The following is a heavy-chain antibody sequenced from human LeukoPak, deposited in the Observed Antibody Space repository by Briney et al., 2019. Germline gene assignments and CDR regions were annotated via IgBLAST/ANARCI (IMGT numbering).Heavy chain of an antibody. Sequence: KPSETLSLTCTVSGGSISSYYWSWIRQPPGKGLEWIGYIYYSRSTNYNPSLKSRVTISVDTSKNQFSLKLSSVTAADTAVYYCASTTGYSSGWYVLYGMDVWGQGTTVTVSS. J-gene: IGHJ6*02. CDR1: GGSISSYY. D-gene: IGHD6-19*01. CDR3: ASTTGYSSGWYVLYGMDV. CDR2: IYYSRST. V-gene: IGHV4-59*01.